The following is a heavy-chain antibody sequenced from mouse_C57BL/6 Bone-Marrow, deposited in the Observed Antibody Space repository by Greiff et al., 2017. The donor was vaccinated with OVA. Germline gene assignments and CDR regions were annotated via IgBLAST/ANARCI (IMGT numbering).Heavy chain of an antibody. CDR1: GYSFTGYY. D-gene: IGHD1-1*01. CDR3: ATIYYCGSSYDWYFDD. J-gene: IGHJ1*03. Sequence: EVQLQQSGPELVKPGASVKISCKASGYSFTGYYMNWVKQSPEKSLEWIGEINPSTGGTTYNQKFKAKATLTVDKSSSTAYMQLKSLTSEDSAVYYVATIYYCGSSYDWYFDDWGTGTTVTVSS. CDR2: INPSTGGT. V-gene: IGHV1-42*01.